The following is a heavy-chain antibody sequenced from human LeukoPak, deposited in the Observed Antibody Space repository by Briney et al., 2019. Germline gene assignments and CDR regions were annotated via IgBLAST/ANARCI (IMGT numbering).Heavy chain of an antibody. D-gene: IGHD5-18*01. J-gene: IGHJ4*02. CDR2: IKQDGSEK. CDR1: GFTFSSYW. V-gene: IGHV3-7*01. CDR3: ARDGVDTAMVRAPDY. Sequence: RGSLRLSCAASGFTFSSYWMSWVRQAPGKGLEWVANIKQDGSEKYYEDSVKGRFTISRDNAKNSLYLQMNSLSAEDTAVYYCARDGVDTAMVRAPDYWGQGTLVTVSS.